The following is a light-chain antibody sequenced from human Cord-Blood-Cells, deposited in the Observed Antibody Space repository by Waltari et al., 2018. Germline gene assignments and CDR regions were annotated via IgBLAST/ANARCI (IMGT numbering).Light chain of an antibody. CDR2: EVS. V-gene: IGLV2-23*02. CDR1: TSDVGSYNL. J-gene: IGLJ2*01. CDR3: CSYAGSSTLV. Sequence: QSALTQPASVSGSPGQSLTISCTGTTSDVGSYNLVSMYQQHPGKAPKPLIYEVSKRPSGVSNLFSGSNSDNTASLTISGLQAEDEADYYCCSYAGSSTLVFGGGTKLTVL.